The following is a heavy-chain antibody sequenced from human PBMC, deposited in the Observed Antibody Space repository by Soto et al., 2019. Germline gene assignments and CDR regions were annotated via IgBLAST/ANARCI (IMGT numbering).Heavy chain of an antibody. V-gene: IGHV4-30-2*01. CDR3: ATIPSP. J-gene: IGHJ5*02. CDR2: IYHSGST. Sequence: SETLSLTCAVSGGSISSGGYSWSWIRQPPGKGLEWIGYIYHSGSTYYNPSLKSRVTISVDRSKNQFSLKLSSVTAEDTAVYYCATIPSPWGQGTLVPGSS. CDR1: GGSISSGGYS. D-gene: IGHD2-21*01.